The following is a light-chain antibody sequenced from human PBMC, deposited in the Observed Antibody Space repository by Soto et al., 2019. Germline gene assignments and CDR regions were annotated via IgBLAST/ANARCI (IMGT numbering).Light chain of an antibody. CDR3: CSYAGTNTYV. Sequence: QSVLTQPASVSGSPGQSITISCTGSSSDLGTFNLVSWYQQHPGKAPKLLIYEVNGRPSGVSNRFSGSKSGTTAPLTISGLQTDDEADYFCCSYAGTNTYVFGGGTKVTVL. CDR1: SSDLGTFNL. J-gene: IGLJ1*01. CDR2: EVN. V-gene: IGLV2-23*02.